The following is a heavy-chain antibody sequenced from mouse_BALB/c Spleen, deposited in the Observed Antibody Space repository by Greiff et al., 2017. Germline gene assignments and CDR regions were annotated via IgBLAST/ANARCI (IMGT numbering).Heavy chain of an antibody. V-gene: IGHV2-6-4*01. CDR1: GFSLSRYS. Sequence: VMLVESGPGLVAPSQSLSITCTVSGFSLSRYSVHWVRQPPGKGLEWLGMIWGGGSTDYNSALKSRLSISKDNSKSQVFLKMNSLQTDDTAMYYCARNGPILRSVGGFAYWGQGTLVTVSA. CDR3: ARNGPILRSVGGFAY. J-gene: IGHJ3*01. CDR2: IWGGGST. D-gene: IGHD1-1*01.